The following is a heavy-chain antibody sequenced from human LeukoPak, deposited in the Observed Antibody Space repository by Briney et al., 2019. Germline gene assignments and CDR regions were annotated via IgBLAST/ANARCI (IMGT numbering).Heavy chain of an antibody. D-gene: IGHD1-26*01. V-gene: IGHV3-7*01. Sequence: GGSLRLSCAASGVTFSSDWMSWGRQAPGEGVERGAHIKEDGGEKYYVESVKGGVTTFRDNAKNALYLLMSSLRDDDTAVYYCARESSGSCLDRWGQGTLVTVSS. J-gene: IGHJ5*02. CDR1: GVTFSSDW. CDR3: ARESSGSCLDR. CDR2: IKEDGGEK.